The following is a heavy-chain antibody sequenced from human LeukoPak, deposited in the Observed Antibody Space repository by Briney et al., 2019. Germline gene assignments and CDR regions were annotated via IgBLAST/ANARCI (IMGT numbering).Heavy chain of an antibody. D-gene: IGHD3-22*01. V-gene: IGHV3-43D*03. CDR2: ISWDGGST. Sequence: PGESLRLSCAASGFTFDDYAMHWVRQAPGKGLEWVSLISWDGGSTYYADSVKGRFTISRDNSKNSLYLQMNSLRAEDTALYYCAKDIYAYDSSEIPATWGQGTLVTVSS. CDR1: GFTFDDYA. CDR3: AKDIYAYDSSEIPAT. J-gene: IGHJ5*02.